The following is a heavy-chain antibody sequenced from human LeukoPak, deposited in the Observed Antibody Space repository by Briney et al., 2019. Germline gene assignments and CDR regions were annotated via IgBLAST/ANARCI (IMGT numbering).Heavy chain of an antibody. J-gene: IGHJ5*02. CDR2: INPNSGGT. CDR3: ARAARRSPNTLITRGSNNWFDP. D-gene: IGHD2-2*01. CDR1: GYTFTRYY. V-gene: IGHV1-2*02. Sequence: ASVKDSCKASGYTFTRYYMHWVRQTPGQRLEWMGWINPNSGGTNYAQKFQGRVTMTRDTSISTAYMALSRLRSDDTAVYYCARAARRSPNTLITRGSNNWFDPWGQGTLVTVAS.